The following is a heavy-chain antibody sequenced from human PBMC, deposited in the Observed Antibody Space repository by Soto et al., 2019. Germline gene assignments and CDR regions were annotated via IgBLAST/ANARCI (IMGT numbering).Heavy chain of an antibody. V-gene: IGHV4-59*01. Sequence: SETLSLTCTVSGGSISSYYWSWIRQPPGKGLEWIGYIYYSGSTNYNPSLKSRVTISVDTSKNQFSLKLSSVTAADTAVYYCTRSFGYSRYVVDYWGQGTLVIVSS. D-gene: IGHD5-12*01. J-gene: IGHJ4*02. CDR2: IYYSGST. CDR1: GGSISSYY. CDR3: TRSFGYSRYVVDY.